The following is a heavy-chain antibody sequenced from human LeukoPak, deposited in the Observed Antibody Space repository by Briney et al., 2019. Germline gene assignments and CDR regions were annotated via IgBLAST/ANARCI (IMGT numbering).Heavy chain of an antibody. Sequence: SCKASGGTFSSYGMHWVRQAPGKGLEWVAVIWYDGSNKYYADSVKGRFTISRDNSENTLYLQMNSLRAEDTAVYYCARESPSPGVPRSYFDYWGQGTLVTVSS. D-gene: IGHD3-10*01. CDR2: IWYDGSNK. V-gene: IGHV3-33*01. J-gene: IGHJ4*02. CDR1: GGTFSSYG. CDR3: ARESPSPGVPRSYFDY.